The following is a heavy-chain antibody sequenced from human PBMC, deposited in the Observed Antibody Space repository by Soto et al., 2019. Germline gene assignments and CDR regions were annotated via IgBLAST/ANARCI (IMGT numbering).Heavy chain of an antibody. Sequence: SVKVSCKASGGTFSSYAISWVRQAPGQGLEWMGGIIPIFGTANYAQKFQGRVTITADKSTSTAYMELSSLRSEDTAVYYCASERGITMIVVPRNLFAPSGQGSLVIGSS. J-gene: IGHJ5*02. CDR2: IIPIFGTA. V-gene: IGHV1-69*06. D-gene: IGHD3-22*01. CDR3: ASERGITMIVVPRNLFAP. CDR1: GGTFSSYA.